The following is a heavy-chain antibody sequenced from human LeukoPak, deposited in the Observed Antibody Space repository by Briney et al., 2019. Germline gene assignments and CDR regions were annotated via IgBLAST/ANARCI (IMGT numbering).Heavy chain of an antibody. J-gene: IGHJ4*02. D-gene: IGHD3-16*01. CDR2: IYPGDSDT. CDR1: GYSFTNYW. Sequence: GESLKISCRGSGYSFTNYWIGWVRQMPGKGLEWMGIIYPGDSDTRYSPSFQGQVTISADKSISTAYLQWTTLKASDIAMYYCARSPNYDSLFDYWGQGTLVTVSS. V-gene: IGHV5-51*01. CDR3: ARSPNYDSLFDY.